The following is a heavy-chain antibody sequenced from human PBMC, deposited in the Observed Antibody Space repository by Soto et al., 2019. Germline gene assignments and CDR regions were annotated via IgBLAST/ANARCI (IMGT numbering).Heavy chain of an antibody. V-gene: IGHV3-74*01. Sequence: EVQLVESGGGLVQPGGSLRLSCAASGFTFSYHYMHWVRQAPGKGLEWVSRISSDGSSTTYADSVKGRFVISRDNTKSTVYLQMYALRVEDAAVYFCARVENCSPTSCFSVFDYWGQGSLVTASS. CDR2: ISSDGSST. J-gene: IGHJ4*02. CDR3: ARVENCSPTSCFSVFDY. D-gene: IGHD2-2*01. CDR1: GFTFSYHY.